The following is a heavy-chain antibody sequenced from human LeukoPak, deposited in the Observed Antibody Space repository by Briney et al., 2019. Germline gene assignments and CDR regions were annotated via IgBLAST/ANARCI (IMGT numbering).Heavy chain of an antibody. J-gene: IGHJ3*02. CDR3: AKGGSYSLEAFDI. V-gene: IGHV3-30*02. CDR1: GFIFSSHG. CDR2: IRYDGSNK. D-gene: IGHD1-26*01. Sequence: GGSLRLSCAASGFIFSSHGMHWVRQAPGKGLEWVAFIRYDGSNKYYADSVKGRFTVSRDNSKTTLYLQMNSLRAEDTAVYYCAKGGSYSLEAFDIWGQGTMVTVS.